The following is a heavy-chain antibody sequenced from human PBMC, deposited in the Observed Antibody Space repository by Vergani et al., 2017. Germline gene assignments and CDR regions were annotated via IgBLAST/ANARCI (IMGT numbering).Heavy chain of an antibody. CDR2: IYYSGRT. Sequence: QVQLQESGPGLVKPSQTLSLTCTVSGGSISSGGYHWSWIRQHPGKGLEWIGYIYYSGRTYYNPSLKSRVTRSVDTSKNQFSLKLSSVTAADTAVYYCARVCGSSPGPNLFDPWGQGTLVTVSS. J-gene: IGHJ5*02. CDR1: GGSISSGGYH. D-gene: IGHD6-6*01. V-gene: IGHV4-31*03. CDR3: ARVCGSSPGPNLFDP.